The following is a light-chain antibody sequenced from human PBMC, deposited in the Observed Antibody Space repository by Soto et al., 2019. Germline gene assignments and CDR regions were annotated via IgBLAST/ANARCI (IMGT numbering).Light chain of an antibody. CDR3: QQYNNWPLT. CDR1: QSVSTN. CDR2: GAS. Sequence: ETVMTQSPATLSVSPGESATLSCRASQSVSTNLAWYQQKRGQAPRLLIYGASARDTGIPARFSGSGSGTEFTLTISSLQSEDFAVYYCQQYNNWPLTFGGGTKVDIK. V-gene: IGKV3-15*01. J-gene: IGKJ4*01.